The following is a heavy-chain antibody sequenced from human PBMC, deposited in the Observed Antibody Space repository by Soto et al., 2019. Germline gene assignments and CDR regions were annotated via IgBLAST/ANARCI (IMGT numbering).Heavy chain of an antibody. J-gene: IGHJ6*02. D-gene: IGHD2-2*01. CDR3: ARDLATDIVVVPAAAGGYYYYGMDV. Sequence: QVQLVQSGAEVKKPGSSVKVSCKASGGTFSSYAISWVRRAPGQGLEWMGGIIPIFGTANYAQKFQGRVTITADESTSTAYMELSSLRSEDTAVYYCARDLATDIVVVPAAAGGYYYYGMDVWGQGTTVTVSS. V-gene: IGHV1-69*01. CDR2: IIPIFGTA. CDR1: GGTFSSYA.